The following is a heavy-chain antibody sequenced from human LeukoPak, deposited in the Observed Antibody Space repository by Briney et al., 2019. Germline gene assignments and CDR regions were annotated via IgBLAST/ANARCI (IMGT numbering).Heavy chain of an antibody. J-gene: IGHJ5*02. D-gene: IGHD2-2*01. CDR1: GFTYSSYS. CDR2: ISSSSSTI. V-gene: IGHV3-48*02. CDR3: ARDFCSSTSCYPLWFDP. Sequence: GGSLRLSCAASGFTYSSYSMNWVRQAPGKGLEWVSYISSSSSTIYYADSVKGRFTISRDNAKNSLYLQMNSLRDEGTAVYYCARDFCSSTSCYPLWFDPWGQGTLVTVSS.